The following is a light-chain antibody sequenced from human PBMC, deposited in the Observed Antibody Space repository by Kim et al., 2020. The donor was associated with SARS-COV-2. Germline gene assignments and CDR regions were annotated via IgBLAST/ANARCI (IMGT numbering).Light chain of an antibody. CDR2: CKN. CDR3: NSRDSNDNVV. CDR1: SLRSYY. J-gene: IGLJ2*01. Sequence: VALGQTVRITCQGDSLRSYYETWYQQKPGQAPIVVIYCKNNRPSGIPDRFSGSSSGNTASLTITGTQAGDEADYYCNSRDSNDNVVFGGGTKLTVL. V-gene: IGLV3-19*01.